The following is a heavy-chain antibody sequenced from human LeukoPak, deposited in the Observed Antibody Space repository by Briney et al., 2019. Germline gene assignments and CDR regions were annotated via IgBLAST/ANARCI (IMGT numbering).Heavy chain of an antibody. CDR3: ARASYYGSGSFGY. Sequence: SETLSLTCAVHGGSFSGYYWSWIRQPPGKGLEWIGEINHSGSTNYNPSLKSRVTISVDTSKNQFSLKLSSVTAADTAVYYCARASYYGSGSFGYWGQGTLVTVSS. CDR2: INHSGST. D-gene: IGHD3-10*01. J-gene: IGHJ4*02. CDR1: GGSFSGYY. V-gene: IGHV4-34*01.